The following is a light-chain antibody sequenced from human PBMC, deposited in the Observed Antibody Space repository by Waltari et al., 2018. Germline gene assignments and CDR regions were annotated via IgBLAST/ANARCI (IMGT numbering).Light chain of an antibody. CDR1: HSVTSDY. J-gene: IGKJ4*02. Sequence: EIVLTQSPGTLSLSPGDRATLACGASHSVTSDYLAWYQQRPGQAPRLLIFRSSTRATGIPDRFSGSGSGRDFTLTISGLEPEDSAVYYCQQYATSPRTFGRGTRVEIK. CDR3: QQYATSPRT. CDR2: RSS. V-gene: IGKV3-20*01.